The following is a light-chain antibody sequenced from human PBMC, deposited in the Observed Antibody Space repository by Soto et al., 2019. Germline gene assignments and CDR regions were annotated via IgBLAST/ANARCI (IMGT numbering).Light chain of an antibody. CDR2: AAS. V-gene: IGKV1-27*01. Sequence: DIQMTQSPSSLSASVGDRVTITCRASQDINNYLAWYQQKPGKVPKLLISAASTLQSGVPSRFSGSGSGTDFTLTISSLQPEDVGSYFCQKYDRVPGTFGQGTKVEI. CDR3: QKYDRVPGT. CDR1: QDINNY. J-gene: IGKJ1*01.